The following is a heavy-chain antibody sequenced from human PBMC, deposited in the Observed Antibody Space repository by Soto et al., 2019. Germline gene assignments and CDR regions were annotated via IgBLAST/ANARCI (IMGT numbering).Heavy chain of an antibody. Sequence: GWSLRLSCASSVITVITNYMGWVRQAPGKGLEWVSTIYGDGTTYYADSVRGRFTISRDNSKNSVYLQMNSLRAEDTAVYYCARDGYSNSWFVAWGQGTQVTVSS. J-gene: IGHJ5*02. CDR3: ARDGYSNSWFVA. D-gene: IGHD5-12*01. CDR2: IYGDGTT. CDR1: VITVITNY. V-gene: IGHV3-53*01.